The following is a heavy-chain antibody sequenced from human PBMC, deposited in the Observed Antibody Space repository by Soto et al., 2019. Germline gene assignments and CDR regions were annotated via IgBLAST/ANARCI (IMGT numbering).Heavy chain of an antibody. Sequence: SETLSLTCTVSGGSISSGGYSWSWTRQSPERGLEWIGCIYPTGTTYYHPSLKSRVTISVDTSRNQFSLNLTSVTAADTAVYYCARDPPGPSPRWVLWGQGTTVTVSS. CDR3: ARDPPGPSPRWVL. D-gene: IGHD3-10*01. J-gene: IGHJ6*02. CDR1: GGSISSGGYS. CDR2: IYPTGTT. V-gene: IGHV4-30-2*06.